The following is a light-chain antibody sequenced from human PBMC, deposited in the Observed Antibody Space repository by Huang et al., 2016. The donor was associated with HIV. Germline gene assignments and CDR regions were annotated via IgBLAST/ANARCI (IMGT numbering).Light chain of an antibody. V-gene: IGKV4-1*01. CDR3: QQYYQNPQT. Sequence: DIVMTQSPDSLSVSPGERDTIDCKSSQSLLYSLNNKNYWAWFQQKPGRRPKLLLYWARTRESGIPERFSGSGSGTDFTLTINNLQPEDVATYYCQQYYQNPQTFGQGT. CDR2: WAR. CDR1: QSLLYSLNNKNY. J-gene: IGKJ5*01.